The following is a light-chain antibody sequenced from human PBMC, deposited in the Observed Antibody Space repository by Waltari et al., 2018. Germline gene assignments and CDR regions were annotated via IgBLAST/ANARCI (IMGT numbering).Light chain of an antibody. Sequence: DIVMTQTPVSLSVTPGESASISCRSSQSLLHSNGYTYLYWYLQKAGQSPQLLISLVSKRASGVPDRFSGSGSGTDFRLRISRVEAEDVGIYYCLQGIQLPFTFGPGTILDVK. CDR3: LQGIQLPFT. CDR2: LVS. V-gene: IGKV2-29*03. CDR1: QSLLHSNGYTY. J-gene: IGKJ3*01.